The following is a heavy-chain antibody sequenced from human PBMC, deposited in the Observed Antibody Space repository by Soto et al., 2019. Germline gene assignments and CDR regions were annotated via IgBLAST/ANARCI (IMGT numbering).Heavy chain of an antibody. J-gene: IGHJ5*02. V-gene: IGHV1-24*01. Sequence: ASVKVSCKASGYTFTDYYMHWVRQAPGQGLEWMGGFDPEDGETIYAQKFQGRVTMTEDTSTDTAYMELSSLRSKDTAVYYCATLNHDWFDPWGQGTLVTVSS. CDR1: GYTFTDYY. CDR3: ATLNHDWFDP. CDR2: FDPEDGET.